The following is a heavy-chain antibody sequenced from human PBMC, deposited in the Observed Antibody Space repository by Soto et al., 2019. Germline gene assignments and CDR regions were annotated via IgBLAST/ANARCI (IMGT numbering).Heavy chain of an antibody. CDR1: GFSFSTYG. J-gene: IGHJ4*02. D-gene: IGHD5-12*01. CDR2: VSGGSGGT. V-gene: IGHV3-23*01. Sequence: EVQLLESGGGLVQPGGSLRLSCAVSGFSFSTYGVTWVRQAPGKGLEWVSGVSGGSGGTHYADSVKGRFTITGDNSKNTVYLHMNSLRVEDTAVYYCAKWIGYGDYWGQGTLVTVSS. CDR3: AKWIGYGDY.